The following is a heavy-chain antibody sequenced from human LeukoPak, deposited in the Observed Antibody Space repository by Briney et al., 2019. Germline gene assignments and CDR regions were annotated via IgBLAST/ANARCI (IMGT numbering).Heavy chain of an antibody. CDR2: IYSGGGT. CDR1: GFTVSGNY. D-gene: IGHD6-13*01. J-gene: IGHJ4*02. Sequence: GGCLRLSCAASGFTVSGNYMSWVRQAPGKGLEWVSVIYSGGGTYYADSVKGRFTISRDSSKNTLYLQMNSLRAEDTAVYYCASTRGSWFFDYWGQGTLVTVSS. CDR3: ASTRGSWFFDY. V-gene: IGHV3-53*01.